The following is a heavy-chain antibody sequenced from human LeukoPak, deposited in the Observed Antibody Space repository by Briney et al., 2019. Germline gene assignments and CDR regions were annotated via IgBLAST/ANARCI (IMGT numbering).Heavy chain of an antibody. V-gene: IGHV4-59*01. J-gene: IGHJ5*02. D-gene: IGHD4-17*01. CDR1: GDSISSNY. CDR3: ATCRDEFGDYGFTS. Sequence: SETLSLTCTVSGDSISSNYWSWIRQPPGKGLEWLGYIYDSGSTKYNPSLRSRVTISVDTSKNLFSLKLPSVTAADTAVYYCATCRDEFGDYGFTSWGQVTWGTASS. CDR2: IYDSGST.